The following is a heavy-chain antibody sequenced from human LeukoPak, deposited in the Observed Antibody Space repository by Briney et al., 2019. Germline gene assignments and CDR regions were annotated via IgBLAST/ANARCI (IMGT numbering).Heavy chain of an antibody. D-gene: IGHD2-21*02. J-gene: IGHJ4*02. CDR1: GYTFIGYY. CDR2: INPNTGGT. Sequence: ASVKVSCKASGYTFIGYYMHWVRQAPGQGLEWMGWINPNTGGTKYAQKFQGRVTITRDSSTSTAYMELSRLTSDDTAMYYCVRDSRGDYYLDYWGQGTLVTVSS. V-gene: IGHV1-2*02. CDR3: VRDSRGDYYLDY.